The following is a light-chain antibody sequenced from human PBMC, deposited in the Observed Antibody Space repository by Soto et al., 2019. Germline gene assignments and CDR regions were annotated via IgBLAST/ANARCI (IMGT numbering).Light chain of an antibody. CDR3: ASYTSSGSVV. CDR2: EVN. J-gene: IGLJ3*02. V-gene: IGLV2-14*01. CDR1: SSDVGGYNY. Sequence: QSALTQPASVSGSPGQSITISCAGTSSDVGGYNYVSWYQQHPGKVPKLMIYEVNNRLSGVSNRFSGSKSANTASLTISGLQAEDAADYYCASYTSSGSVVFGGGTTLTVL.